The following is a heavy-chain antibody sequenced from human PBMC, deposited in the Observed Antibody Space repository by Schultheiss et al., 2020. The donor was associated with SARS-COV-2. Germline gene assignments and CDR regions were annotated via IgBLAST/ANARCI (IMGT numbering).Heavy chain of an antibody. CDR2: SNAGNGNT. V-gene: IGHV1-3*01. D-gene: IGHD1-26*01. CDR1: GYTFTSYA. Sequence: ASVKVSCKASGYTFTSYAMHWVRQAPGQRLEWMGWSNAGNGNTKYSQKFQGRVTMTTDTSTSTAYMELRSLRSDDTAVYYCARERVGATRDAFDIWGQGTMVTVSS. CDR3: ARERVGATRDAFDI. J-gene: IGHJ3*02.